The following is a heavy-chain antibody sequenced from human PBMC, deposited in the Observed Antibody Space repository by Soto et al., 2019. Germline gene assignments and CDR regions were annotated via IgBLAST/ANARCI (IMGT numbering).Heavy chain of an antibody. V-gene: IGHV4-4*07. D-gene: IGHD2-2*01. CDR1: GGSISSYY. CDR2: IYTSGST. J-gene: IGHJ6*02. CDR3: ARGVVVPAATYYYYYGMDV. Sequence: PSETLSLTCTVSGGSISSYYWSWIRQPAGKGLEWIGRIYTSGSTNYNPSLKSRVTMSVDTSKNQFSLKLSSVTAADTAAYYCARGVVVPAATYYYYYGMDVWGQGTTVTVSS.